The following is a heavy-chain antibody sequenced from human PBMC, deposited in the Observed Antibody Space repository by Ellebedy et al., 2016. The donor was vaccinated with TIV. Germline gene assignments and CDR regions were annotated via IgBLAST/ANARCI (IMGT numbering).Heavy chain of an antibody. Sequence: GESLKISCAASGFTFSSNAMHWVRQAPGKGLEWVAVISYDGSNKYYADSVKGRFTISRDNAKNSLYLQMNSLRAEDTAVYYCARGDSYYDFWSGYYSLDYYYGMDVWGQGTTVTVSS. D-gene: IGHD3-3*01. V-gene: IGHV3-30-3*01. CDR1: GFTFSSNA. CDR3: ARGDSYYDFWSGYYSLDYYYGMDV. J-gene: IGHJ6*02. CDR2: ISYDGSNK.